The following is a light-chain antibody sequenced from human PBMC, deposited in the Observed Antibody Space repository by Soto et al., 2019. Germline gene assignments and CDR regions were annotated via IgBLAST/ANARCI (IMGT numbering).Light chain of an antibody. V-gene: IGKV1-5*03. Sequence: IQITQSPSTLSASVGDRVAITCRASQSIDTLLAWHQQKPGQVPKLLISKASSLESGVPSRFSGSGSGTEFTLTISSLQPEDFATYYCQQSYSTPITFGQRTRLEIK. J-gene: IGKJ5*01. CDR1: QSIDTL. CDR2: KAS. CDR3: QQSYSTPIT.